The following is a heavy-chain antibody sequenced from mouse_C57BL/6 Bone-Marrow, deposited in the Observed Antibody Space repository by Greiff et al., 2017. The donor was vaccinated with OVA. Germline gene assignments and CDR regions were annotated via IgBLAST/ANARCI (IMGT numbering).Heavy chain of an antibody. D-gene: IGHD1-1*01. J-gene: IGHJ4*01. Sequence: EVTLVESGGGLVQPGGSLKLSCAASGFTFSDYGMAWVRQAPRKGPEWVAFISNLAYSFYSADTVTVRFTISRENAKNTQYLEMSSLRSEDTAMYYCARGGYGSGDAMDYWGQGTSVTVSS. CDR1: GFTFSDYG. V-gene: IGHV5-15*04. CDR3: ARGGYGSGDAMDY. CDR2: ISNLAYSF.